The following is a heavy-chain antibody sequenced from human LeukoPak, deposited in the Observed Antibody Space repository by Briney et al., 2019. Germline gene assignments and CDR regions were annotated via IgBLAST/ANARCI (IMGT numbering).Heavy chain of an antibody. CDR3: AVEIGESGYSYGEFDY. D-gene: IGHD5-18*01. Sequence: EASVKVSCKASGYTFTGYYMHWVRQAPGQGLEWMGRINPNSGGTNYAQKFQGRVTMTRDTSISTAYMELSRLRSDDTAVYYCAVEIGESGYSYGEFDYWGQGTLVTVSS. V-gene: IGHV1-2*06. CDR1: GYTFTGYY. CDR2: INPNSGGT. J-gene: IGHJ4*02.